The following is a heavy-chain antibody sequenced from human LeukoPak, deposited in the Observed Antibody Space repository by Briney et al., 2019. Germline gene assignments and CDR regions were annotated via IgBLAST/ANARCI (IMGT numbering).Heavy chain of an antibody. Sequence: SETLSLTCTVSGGSISSSSYYWGWIRQPPGKGLEWIGSIYYSGSTYYNPSFKSRVTISVDTSKNQFSLKLSSVTAADTAVYYCAFMITFGGVIVWNYWGQGTLVTVSS. CDR1: GGSISSSSYY. CDR2: IYYSGST. D-gene: IGHD3-16*02. J-gene: IGHJ4*02. V-gene: IGHV4-39*01. CDR3: AFMITFGGVIVWNY.